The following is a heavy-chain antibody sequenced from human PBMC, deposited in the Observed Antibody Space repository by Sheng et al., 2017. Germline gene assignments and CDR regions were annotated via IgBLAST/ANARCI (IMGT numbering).Heavy chain of an antibody. CDR1: GSTFADYA. J-gene: IGHJ4*02. Sequence: EVQLVDSGGGLVQPGRSLRLSCTASGSTFADYAISWVRQAPGKGLEWVGFIRNKAYGGTTEYAASVKGRFTILRDDSKNIAYLQMNSLKTEDTAMYYCTRDLYYYDSSGYYVYWGQGTLVTVSS. D-gene: IGHD3-22*01. V-gene: IGHV3-49*04. CDR2: IRNKAYGGTT. CDR3: TRDLYYYDSSGYYVY.